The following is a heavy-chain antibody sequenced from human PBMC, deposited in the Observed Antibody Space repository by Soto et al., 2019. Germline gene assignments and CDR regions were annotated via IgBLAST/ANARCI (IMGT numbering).Heavy chain of an antibody. D-gene: IGHD6-25*01. V-gene: IGHV1-3*01. Sequence: ASVKVSCKASGYAFTDYAMHWVRQAPGQSLEWVGWFNPRNGNTKYSQKFQGRVTLTWDTSASTAYMDLSSLRPEDTAVYYCTRGWAAYEYWGQGTLVTVS. J-gene: IGHJ4*02. CDR2: FNPRNGNT. CDR1: GYAFTDYA. CDR3: TRGWAAYEY.